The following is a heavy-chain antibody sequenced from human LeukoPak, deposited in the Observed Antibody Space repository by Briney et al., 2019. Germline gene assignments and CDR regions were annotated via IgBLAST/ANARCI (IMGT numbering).Heavy chain of an antibody. CDR1: GFTVSSNY. CDR3: ARVDSSGYYPYFDY. Sequence: GGSLRLSCAASGFTVSSNYMSWVRQAPGKGLEWVSVIYSGGSTYYADPVKGRFTISRDNSKNTLYLQMNSLRAEDTAVYYCARVDSSGYYPYFDYWGQGTLVTVSS. V-gene: IGHV3-53*01. CDR2: IYSGGST. D-gene: IGHD3-22*01. J-gene: IGHJ4*02.